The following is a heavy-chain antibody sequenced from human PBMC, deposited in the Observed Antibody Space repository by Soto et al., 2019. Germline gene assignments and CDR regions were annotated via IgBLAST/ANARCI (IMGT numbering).Heavy chain of an antibody. D-gene: IGHD3-9*01. Sequence: ASVKVPCKASGYTFTSYGIRWVRQAPAQGLGWMGGLSGYNGNRNYAKKVQARVTMTTVTSTSTAYMELRSLRSVDAAVYYVAKCPRGVLTGGGDYFDYWGQGTLVTVSS. J-gene: IGHJ4*02. CDR1: GYTFTSYG. V-gene: IGHV1-18*04. CDR2: LSGYNGNR. CDR3: AKCPRGVLTGGGDYFDY.